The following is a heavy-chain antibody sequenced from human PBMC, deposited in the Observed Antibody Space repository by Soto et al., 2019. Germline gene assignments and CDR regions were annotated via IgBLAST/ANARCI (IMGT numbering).Heavy chain of an antibody. Sequence: GGSLRLSCAASGFTFSSYAMHWVRQAPGKGLEWVAVISYDGSNKYYADSVKGRFTFSRDNSKNMLYLQMNSLRAEDTAVYYCARNSPPDVVVVPAAPDYWGQGTLVTVSS. D-gene: IGHD2-2*01. CDR3: ARNSPPDVVVVPAAPDY. CDR1: GFTFSSYA. J-gene: IGHJ4*02. CDR2: ISYDGSNK. V-gene: IGHV3-30-3*01.